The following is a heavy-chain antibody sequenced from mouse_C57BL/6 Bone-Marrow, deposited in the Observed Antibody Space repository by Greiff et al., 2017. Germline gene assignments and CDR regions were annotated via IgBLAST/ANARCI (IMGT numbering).Heavy chain of an antibody. CDR1: GYTFTSYW. J-gene: IGHJ3*01. D-gene: IGHD2-4*01. CDR3: AWGLPPWFAY. CDR2: IYPGSGST. Sequence: QVHVKQPGAELVKPGASVKMSCKASGYTFTSYWITWVKQRPGQGLEWIGDIYPGSGSTNYNEKFKSKATLTVDTSSSTAYIQLSSLTSEDSAVYYCAWGLPPWFAYWGQGTLVTVSA. V-gene: IGHV1-55*01.